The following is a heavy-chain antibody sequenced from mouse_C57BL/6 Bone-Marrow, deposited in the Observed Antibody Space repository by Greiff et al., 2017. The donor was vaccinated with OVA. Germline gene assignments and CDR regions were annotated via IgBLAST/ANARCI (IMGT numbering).Heavy chain of an antibody. V-gene: IGHV1-64*01. Sequence: QVQLQQPGAELVKPGASVKLSCKASGYTFTSYWMHWVKQRPGQGLEWIGMIHPNSGSTNYNEKFKSKATLTVDKSSSTAYMQLSSLTSEDSAVYYCARTLNWGYWYFDVWGTGTTVTVSS. J-gene: IGHJ1*03. CDR1: GYTFTSYW. D-gene: IGHD4-1*02. CDR2: IHPNSGST. CDR3: ARTLNWGYWYFDV.